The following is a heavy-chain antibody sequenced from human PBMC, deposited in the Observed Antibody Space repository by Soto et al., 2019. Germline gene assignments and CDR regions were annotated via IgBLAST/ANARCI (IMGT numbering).Heavy chain of an antibody. CDR1: GYTFTAYY. Sequence: QVQLVQSGAEMKKPGASVKVSCESSGYTFTAYYIHWVRQAPGHGLEWMGWINPNGGGTKYAQKFQGRVTMTRDTSINTAYMELTRLTSDDPAVYYCARAVHTMVQGVRFRVDQWGQGSLVTISS. CDR3: ARAVHTMVQGVRFRVDQ. CDR2: INPNGGGT. J-gene: IGHJ4*02. D-gene: IGHD3-10*01. V-gene: IGHV1-2*02.